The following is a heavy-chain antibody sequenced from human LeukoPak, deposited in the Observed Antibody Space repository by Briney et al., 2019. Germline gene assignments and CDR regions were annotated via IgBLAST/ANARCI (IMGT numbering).Heavy chain of an antibody. CDR1: GFNFNTYA. CDR2: ISHNGRRQ. D-gene: IGHD3-10*01. CDR3: AGELRLRGYFDY. V-gene: IGHV3-30*04. J-gene: IGHJ4*02. Sequence: PGRPLRLSCAASGFNFNTYAMHWVRKAPGKGLEWVAVISHNGRRQYYADSVKGLFTNSRDNSKNLLYLQMNSLRVEDTAVYYCAGELRLRGYFDYWGQGTLVTVSS.